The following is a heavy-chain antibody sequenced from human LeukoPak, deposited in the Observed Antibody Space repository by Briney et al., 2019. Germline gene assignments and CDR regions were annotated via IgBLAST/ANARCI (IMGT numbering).Heavy chain of an antibody. CDR1: GYSFTSSW. CDR2: IYPGDSDT. CDR3: ARLVMVRGLRGAFDF. D-gene: IGHD3-10*01. J-gene: IGHJ3*01. V-gene: IGHV5-51*01. Sequence: GESLKISCKGSGYSFTSSWIGWVRQMPGKGLEWMGIIYPGDSDTRYSPSFQGQVTISADKSISTAYLQWSSLKASDTAMYYCARLVMVRGLRGAFDFWGQGTMVTVSS.